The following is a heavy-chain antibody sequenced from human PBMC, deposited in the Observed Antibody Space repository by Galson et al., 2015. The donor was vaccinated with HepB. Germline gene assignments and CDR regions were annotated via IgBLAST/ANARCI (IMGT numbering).Heavy chain of an antibody. V-gene: IGHV1-18*01. D-gene: IGHD5-12*01. CDR1: GYTFNSYG. Sequence: SVKVSCKAPGYTFNSYGISWVRQAPGQGLEWMGWVSAYNGDTESAQTFQDRVIMTTDTSTTTAYLELRSLTSDDTAVYYCTKDRPFLSVAPTLYYFDHWGQGTLLTV. CDR3: TKDRPFLSVAPTLYYFDH. CDR2: VSAYNGDT. J-gene: IGHJ4*02.